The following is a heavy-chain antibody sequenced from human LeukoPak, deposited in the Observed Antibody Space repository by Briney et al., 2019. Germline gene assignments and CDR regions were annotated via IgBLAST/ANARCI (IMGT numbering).Heavy chain of an antibody. CDR2: INHSGST. Sequence: SETLSLTCAVYGGSFSGYYCSWIRQPPGKGLEWIGEINHSGSTNYNPSLKSRVTISVDTSKNQFCLKQSSVTAADTAVYYCARAGIAAAPGAYWGQGTLVTVSS. D-gene: IGHD6-13*01. CDR3: ARAGIAAAPGAY. V-gene: IGHV4-34*01. CDR1: GGSFSGYY. J-gene: IGHJ4*02.